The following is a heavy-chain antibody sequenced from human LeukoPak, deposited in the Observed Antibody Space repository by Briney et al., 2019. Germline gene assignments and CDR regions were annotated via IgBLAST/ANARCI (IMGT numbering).Heavy chain of an antibody. J-gene: IGHJ4*02. Sequence: GGSLRLSCAASGFTFSSYNMNWVRQAPGKGLEWVSCISGSGNNMYYADSVKGRFTISRDNAKNTLYLQMNSLRAEDTAVYYCARGPNSQDYWGQGTLVTVSS. V-gene: IGHV3-21*01. CDR3: ARGPNSQDY. CDR2: ISGSGNNM. CDR1: GFTFSSYN. D-gene: IGHD4-23*01.